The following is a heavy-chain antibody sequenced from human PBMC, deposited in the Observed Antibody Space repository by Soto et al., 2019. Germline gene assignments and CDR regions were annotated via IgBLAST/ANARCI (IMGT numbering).Heavy chain of an antibody. CDR2: IKSETDGGTI. V-gene: IGHV3-15*07. CDR3: TPLALKYNSDWYPLSD. Sequence: EVQLVESGGGLVKPGGSLRLSCAGSGFTFSNVWMNWVRQAPGKGLEWVGRIKSETDGGTIDDAAPVKGRFTISRDDSNNTLYLKMNSLETEDTATYYCTPLALKYNSDWYPLSDWGQGTRVTVSS. J-gene: IGHJ4*02. CDR1: GFTFSNVW. D-gene: IGHD6-19*01.